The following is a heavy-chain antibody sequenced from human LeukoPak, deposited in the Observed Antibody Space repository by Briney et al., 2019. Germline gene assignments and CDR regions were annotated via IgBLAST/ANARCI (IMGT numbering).Heavy chain of an antibody. CDR3: ARHDSSGYYPFFDY. D-gene: IGHD3-22*01. Sequence: SETLSLTCTVSGCYISSYYWSWIRQPPGKGLEWTGYIHTSGSTNYNPSLKSRVTISVDTSKNQFSLKLSSVTAADTAVYYCARHDSSGYYPFFDYWGQGTLVTVSS. CDR2: IHTSGST. J-gene: IGHJ4*02. CDR1: GCYISSYY. V-gene: IGHV4-4*09.